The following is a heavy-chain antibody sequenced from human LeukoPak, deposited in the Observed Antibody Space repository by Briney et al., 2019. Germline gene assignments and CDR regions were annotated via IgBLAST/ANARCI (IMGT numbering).Heavy chain of an antibody. CDR2: ISGSGGST. CDR1: RFTFSSYA. V-gene: IGHV3-23*01. Sequence: TGGSLRLSCAASRFTFSSYAMSWVRQAPGKGLEWVSAISGSGGSTYYADSVKGRFTISRDNSKNTLYLQMNSLRAEDTAVYYCAKSLSHSSSWYPSHFDYWGQGNLVTVSS. CDR3: AKSLSHSSSWYPSHFDY. D-gene: IGHD6-13*01. J-gene: IGHJ4*02.